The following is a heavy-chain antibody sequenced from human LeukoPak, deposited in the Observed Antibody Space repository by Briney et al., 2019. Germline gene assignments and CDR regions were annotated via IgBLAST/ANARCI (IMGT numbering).Heavy chain of an antibody. D-gene: IGHD3-10*01. CDR1: GGSISSSSYH. CDR2: IYYSGST. CDR3: AREFGVNWFDP. V-gene: IGHV4-39*02. J-gene: IGHJ5*02. Sequence: SETLSLTCTVSGGSISSSSYHWGWIRQPPGKGLEWIGSIYYSGSTYYDPSLKSRVTISVDTSKNQFSLKLSSVTAADTAVYYCAREFGVNWFDPWGQGTLVTVSS.